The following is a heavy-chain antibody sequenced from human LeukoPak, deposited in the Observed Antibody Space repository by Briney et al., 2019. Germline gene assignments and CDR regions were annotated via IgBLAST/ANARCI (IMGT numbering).Heavy chain of an antibody. Sequence: SETQSLTCTVSGGSVSGCYWSWIRRPPGRGLERIGYIFYSGTTLYSPSLKSRVTMSVDTSENQFSLKLSSVTAADTAVYYCARHDVVPVIRGGLDFWGQGILVTVSS. J-gene: IGHJ4*02. D-gene: IGHD2-21*02. CDR2: IFYSGTT. CDR1: GGSVSGCY. V-gene: IGHV4-59*08. CDR3: ARHDVVPVIRGGLDF.